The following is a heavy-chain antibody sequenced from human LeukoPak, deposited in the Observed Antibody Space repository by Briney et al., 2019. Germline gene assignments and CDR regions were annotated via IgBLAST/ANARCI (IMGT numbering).Heavy chain of an antibody. J-gene: IGHJ4*02. D-gene: IGHD3-10*01. CDR1: GCIFSNYW. CDR3: ARDSRIQYGSGSYWGFDY. V-gene: IGHV3-7*03. Sequence: TGGSLRLSCAASGCIFSNYWMSWVRQAPGKGPEWVADIKQDGSDKYYVGSVKGRFTISRDNAKNSLYLQMNSLRAEDTAVYYCARDSRIQYGSGSYWGFDYWGQGILVTVSS. CDR2: IKQDGSDK.